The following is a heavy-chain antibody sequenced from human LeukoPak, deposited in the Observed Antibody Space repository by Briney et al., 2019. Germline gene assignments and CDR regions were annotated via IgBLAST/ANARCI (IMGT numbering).Heavy chain of an antibody. CDR1: GFTFSSYG. CDR3: ARDTPYYDSSGYSSPPFDY. CDR2: IWYDGSNK. Sequence: PGRSLRLSCAASGFTFSSYGMHWVRQAPGKGLEWVAVIWYDGSNKYYADSVKGRFTISRDNSKNTLYLQMNSLRAEDTAVYYCARDTPYYDSSGYSSPPFDYWGQGTLVTVSS. J-gene: IGHJ4*02. D-gene: IGHD3-22*01. V-gene: IGHV3-33*01.